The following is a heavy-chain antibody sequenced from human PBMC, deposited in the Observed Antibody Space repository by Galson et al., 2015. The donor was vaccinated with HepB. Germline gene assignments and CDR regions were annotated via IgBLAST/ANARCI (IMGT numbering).Heavy chain of an antibody. CDR2: ISGSGGST. Sequence: LRLSCAASGFTFSSYAMSWVRQAPGKGLEWVSAISGSGGSTYYADSVKGRFTISRDNSKNTLYLQMNSLRAEDTAVYYCAKDGLSRRGGLWFGELRIDPWCQGTLVTVSS. D-gene: IGHD3-10*01. J-gene: IGHJ5*02. CDR3: AKDGLSRRGGLWFGELRIDP. V-gene: IGHV3-23*01. CDR1: GFTFSSYA.